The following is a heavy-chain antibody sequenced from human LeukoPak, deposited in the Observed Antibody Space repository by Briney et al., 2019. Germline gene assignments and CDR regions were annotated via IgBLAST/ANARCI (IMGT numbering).Heavy chain of an antibody. CDR1: GFTVSSNY. CDR2: IYSGGST. J-gene: IGHJ4*02. D-gene: IGHD6-6*01. Sequence: GGSLRLSCAASGFTVSSNYMSWVRQAPGKGLEWVSVIYSGGSTYYVDSVKGRFTISRDNSKNTLYLQMNSLRAEDTAVYYCAREGPIAARPFLRAFDYWGQGTLVTVSS. V-gene: IGHV3-53*01. CDR3: AREGPIAARPFLRAFDY.